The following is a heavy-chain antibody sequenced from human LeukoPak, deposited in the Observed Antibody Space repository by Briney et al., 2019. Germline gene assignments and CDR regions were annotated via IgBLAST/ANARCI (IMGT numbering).Heavy chain of an antibody. J-gene: IGHJ6*02. CDR1: GFTFSSYA. CDR3: AKGDVSGDYYYGMDV. Sequence: PGGSLRLSCAASGFTFSSYAMSWVRQAPGKGLEWFSGIRGSGATTKYADSVKGRFSISRDNSKNTLYVQMNSLRVEDTAVYYCAKGDVSGDYYYGMDVWAKGPRSPSP. V-gene: IGHV3-23*01. CDR2: IRGSGATT. D-gene: IGHD3-3*01.